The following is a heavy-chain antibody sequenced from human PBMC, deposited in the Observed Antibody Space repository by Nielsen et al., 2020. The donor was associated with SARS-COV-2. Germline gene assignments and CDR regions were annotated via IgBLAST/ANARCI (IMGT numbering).Heavy chain of an antibody. CDR2: IYSSGSP. J-gene: IGHJ6*02. D-gene: IGHD3-3*01. CDR3: ARERVGGITIFGVVTRYGMDV. V-gene: IGHV4-30-4*06. Sequence: SWIRQHPGKGLEWIGYIYSSGSPYYNPYLKSRVTISVDTSKNQFSLKLSSVTAADTALYYCARERVGGITIFGVVTRYGMDVWGQGTTVTVSS.